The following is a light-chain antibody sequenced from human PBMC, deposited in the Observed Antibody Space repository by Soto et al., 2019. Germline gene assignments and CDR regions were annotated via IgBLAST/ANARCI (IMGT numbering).Light chain of an antibody. V-gene: IGLV2-14*01. CDR3: SSYTSSSTWV. CDR2: EVT. J-gene: IGLJ3*02. CDR1: SSDVGGYRF. Sequence: QSALTQPASVSGSPGQSITISCTGTSSDVGGYRFVSWYQQHPGKAPKLIICEVTNRPSGISDRFSGSKSGNTASLPISGLQAEDEDDYYCSSYTSSSTWVFGGGTKLTVL.